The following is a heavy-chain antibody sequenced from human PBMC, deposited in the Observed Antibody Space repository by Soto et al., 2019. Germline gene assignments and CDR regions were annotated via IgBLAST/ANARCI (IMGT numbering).Heavy chain of an antibody. CDR1: GFAVSNSY. Sequence: EVQLVETGGGLIQPGGSLSLSCAASGFAVSNSYMSWVRQAPGKGLEWVSVIYADGTTHSADSVRGRFTISRDSSKNTVYLKMNNLRAEETAVYYWARDWNGGSVIEHGGQGTLVTVSS. D-gene: IGHD1-1*01. J-gene: IGHJ1*01. V-gene: IGHV3-53*02. CDR2: IYADGTT. CDR3: ARDWNGGSVIEH.